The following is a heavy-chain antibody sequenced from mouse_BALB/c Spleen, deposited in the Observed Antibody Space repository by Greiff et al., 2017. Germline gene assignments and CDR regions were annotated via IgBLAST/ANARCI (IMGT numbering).Heavy chain of an antibody. Sequence: QVQLKQSGAELMKPGASVKISCKATGYTFSSYWIEWVKQRPGHGLEWIGEILPGSGSTNYNEKFKGKATFTADTSSNTAYMQLSSLTSEDSAVYYCARGAYYGNYDYAMDYWGQGTSVTVSS. CDR1: GYTFSSYW. D-gene: IGHD2-10*01. CDR3: ARGAYYGNYDYAMDY. CDR2: ILPGSGST. J-gene: IGHJ4*01. V-gene: IGHV1-9*01.